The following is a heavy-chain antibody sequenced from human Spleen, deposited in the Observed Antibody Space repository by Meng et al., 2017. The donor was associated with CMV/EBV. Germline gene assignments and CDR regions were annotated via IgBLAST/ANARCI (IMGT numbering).Heavy chain of an antibody. CDR1: GESLSGYD. Sequence: SETLSLTCAAYGESLSGYDWSWIRQPPGKELEWIGEINHSGSTKCNPSLKSRVTVSVDTSKNQFSLKLSSVTAADTALYYCARAPERGYYYSYGMDVWGQGTTVTVSS. CDR2: INHSGST. J-gene: IGHJ6*02. CDR3: ARAPERGYYYSYGMDV. V-gene: IGHV4-34*01. D-gene: IGHD3-16*01.